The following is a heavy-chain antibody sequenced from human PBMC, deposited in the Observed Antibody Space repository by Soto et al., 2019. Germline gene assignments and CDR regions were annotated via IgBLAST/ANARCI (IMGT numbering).Heavy chain of an antibody. CDR3: ARVPQGTRLDY. Sequence: PSETLSLTYTVSGGSVSSDSYYWSWIRQPPGKGLGWIGYIFYSGNTKYNPSLKSRATISLDTSKNQFSLKLSSVTAADTAVYYCARVPQGTRLDYWGQGTLVTVSS. V-gene: IGHV4-61*01. CDR1: GGSVSSDSYY. J-gene: IGHJ4*02. CDR2: IFYSGNT. D-gene: IGHD1-1*01.